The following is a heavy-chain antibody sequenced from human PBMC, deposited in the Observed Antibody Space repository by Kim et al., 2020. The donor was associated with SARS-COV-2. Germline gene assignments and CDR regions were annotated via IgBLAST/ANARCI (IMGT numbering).Heavy chain of an antibody. CDR1: GFTFSHAW. J-gene: IGHJ4*02. Sequence: GGSLRLSCAASGFTFSHAWMTWVRQAPGKGLEWVGRIKSRADGGTADYAAPVKGRFTISRDDSKNTLYLQLNSLRTEDTAVYYCYTDAINYCGADDCYGGYWGQGTLVIVSS. CDR2: IKSRADGGTA. V-gene: IGHV3-15*01. CDR3: YTDAINYCGADDCYGGY. D-gene: IGHD2-21*01.